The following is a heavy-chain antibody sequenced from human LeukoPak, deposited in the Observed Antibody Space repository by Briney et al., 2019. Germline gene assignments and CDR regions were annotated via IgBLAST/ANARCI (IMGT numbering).Heavy chain of an antibody. V-gene: IGHV1-2*04. Sequence: ASVKVSYKVSGYTLTELSMHWVRQAPGKGLEWMGWINPNSGGTNYAQKFQGWVTMTRDTSISTAYMELSRLRSDDTAVYYCARGGLCSSGWYAADYWGQGTLVTVSS. CDR2: INPNSGGT. CDR3: ARGGLCSSGWYAADY. D-gene: IGHD6-19*01. J-gene: IGHJ4*02. CDR1: GYTLTELS.